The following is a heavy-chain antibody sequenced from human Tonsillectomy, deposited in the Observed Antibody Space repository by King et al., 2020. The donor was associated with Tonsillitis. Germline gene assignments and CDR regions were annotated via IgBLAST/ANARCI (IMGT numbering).Heavy chain of an antibody. D-gene: IGHD1-26*01. CDR2: INHSGST. Sequence: VQLQQWGAGLLKPSETLSLTCAVYGGSFSGYYWSWIRQPPGKGLEWIGEINHSGSTNYNPSLKSRVTISVDTSKNQFSPKLSSVTAADTAVYYCASVGYSGSYLPFDYWGQGTPVTVSS. CDR3: ASVGYSGSYLPFDY. CDR1: GGSFSGYY. V-gene: IGHV4-34*01. J-gene: IGHJ4*02.